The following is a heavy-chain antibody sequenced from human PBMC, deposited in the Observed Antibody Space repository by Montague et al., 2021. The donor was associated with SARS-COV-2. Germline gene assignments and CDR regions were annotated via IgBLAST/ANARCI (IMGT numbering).Heavy chain of an antibody. CDR1: GGSFSGYY. V-gene: IGHV4-34*01. CDR2: INHSGST. Sequence: SETLSLTCAVYGGSFSGYYWSWIRQPPGKGLEWIGEINHSGSTNYNPSLKSRVTISVDTSKSQFSLKLSSVTAADTAVYFCARAPDYDFVTGCLTEGLDVWGQGTLVTVSS. J-gene: IGHJ6*02. CDR3: ARAPDYDFVTGCLTEGLDV. D-gene: IGHD3-9*01.